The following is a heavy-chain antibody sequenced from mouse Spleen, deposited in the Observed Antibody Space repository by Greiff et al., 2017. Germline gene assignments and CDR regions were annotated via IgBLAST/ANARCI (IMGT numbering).Heavy chain of an antibody. CDR2: IYPGSGST. V-gene: IGHV1-55*01. CDR1: GYTFTSYW. J-gene: IGHJ3*01. Sequence: QVHVKQPGAELVKPGASVKMSCKASGYTFTSYWITWVKQRPGPGLEWIGDIYPGSGSTNYNEKFKSKATLTVDTSSSTAYMQLSSLTSEDSAVYYCAREIYYYGSRAYWGQGTLVTVSA. D-gene: IGHD1-1*01. CDR3: AREIYYYGSRAY.